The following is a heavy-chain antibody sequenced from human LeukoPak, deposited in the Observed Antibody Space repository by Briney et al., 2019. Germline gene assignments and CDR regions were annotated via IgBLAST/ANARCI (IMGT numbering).Heavy chain of an antibody. CDR2: IKQDGSEK. D-gene: IGHD6-19*01. J-gene: IGHJ6*03. V-gene: IGHV3-7*01. CDR3: ARDRPQQWLVRGQRGYYYYMDV. Sequence: GGSLRLSCAASGFTFSSYAMHWVRQAPGMGLEWVANIKQDGSEKYCVDSVKGRFTISRDIAKNSLYLQMNSLRAEDTAVYYCARDRPQQWLVRGQRGYYYYMDVWGKGTTVTISS. CDR1: GFTFSSYA.